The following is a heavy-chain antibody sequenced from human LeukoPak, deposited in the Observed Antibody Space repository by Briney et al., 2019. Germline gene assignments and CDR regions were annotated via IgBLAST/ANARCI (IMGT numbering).Heavy chain of an antibody. J-gene: IGHJ6*03. CDR2: IWFDGSNK. CDR3: AIDDFSYYYIDV. Sequence: PGGSLRLSCAASGFTFSTYGMHWVRQAPGKGLEWVAVIWFDGSNKFYVDSVKGRFTISRDNSKNTVYLQMNSLRAEDTAVYYCAIDDFSYYYIDVWGKGTTVTVSS. CDR1: GFTFSTYG. V-gene: IGHV3-33*01. D-gene: IGHD2-21*02.